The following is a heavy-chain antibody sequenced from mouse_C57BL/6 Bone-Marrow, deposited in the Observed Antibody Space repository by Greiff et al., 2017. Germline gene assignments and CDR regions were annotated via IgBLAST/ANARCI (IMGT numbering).Heavy chain of an antibody. J-gene: IGHJ2*01. Sequence: VQGVESGAELARPGASVKLSCKASGYTFTSYGISWVKQRTGQGLEWIGEIYPRSGNTYYNEKFKGKATLTADKSSSTAYMELRSLTSEDSAVYFCARRVGWLPLYWGQGTTLTVSS. CDR1: GYTFTSYG. CDR2: IYPRSGNT. CDR3: ARRVGWLPLY. V-gene: IGHV1-81*01. D-gene: IGHD2-3*01.